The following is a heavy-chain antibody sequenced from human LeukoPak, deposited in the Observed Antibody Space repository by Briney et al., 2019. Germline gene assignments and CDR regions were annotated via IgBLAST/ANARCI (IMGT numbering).Heavy chain of an antibody. D-gene: IGHD6-13*01. CDR3: ARARYSSSWPLPHAEYFQH. V-gene: IGHV1-69*10. CDR2: IIPILGIA. CDR1: GGTFSSYT. Sequence: PAASVKVSCKASGGTFSSYTISWVRQAPGQGLEWMGRIIPILGIANYAQKFQGRVTMTRDTSTSTVYMELSSLRSEDPAVYYRARARYSSSWPLPHAEYFQHWGQGTLVTVSS. J-gene: IGHJ1*01.